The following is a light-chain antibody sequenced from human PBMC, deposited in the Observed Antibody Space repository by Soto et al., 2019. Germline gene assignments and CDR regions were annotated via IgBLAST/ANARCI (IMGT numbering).Light chain of an antibody. V-gene: IGKV1-27*01. CDR2: SAS. CDR3: QKYNSSPT. J-gene: IGKJ5*01. CDR1: QDIRNY. Sequence: DIQMTQSPSSLSASVGDRITITCRASQDIRNYLAWYQQKPGKVPKLLIYSASTLQSGVPSRFSGSGSGTDFTLTISSLQPEDVATYFCQKYNSSPTFGQGTRLEIK.